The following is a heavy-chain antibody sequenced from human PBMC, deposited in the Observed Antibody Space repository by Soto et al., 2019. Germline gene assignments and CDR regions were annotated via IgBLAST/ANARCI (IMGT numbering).Heavy chain of an antibody. J-gene: IGHJ6*02. CDR3: AEERYYDFMSLQTPPGRYSMDV. Sequence: GGSLRLSCAASGFTFSSYGMHWVRQAPGKGLEWVAVISYDGSNKYYADSVKGRFTISRDNSKNTLYLQMNSLRAEDTAVYYCAEERYYDFMSLQTPPGRYSMDVCGQGTTVTVYS. V-gene: IGHV3-30*18. CDR1: GFTFSSYG. CDR2: ISYDGSNK. D-gene: IGHD3-3*01.